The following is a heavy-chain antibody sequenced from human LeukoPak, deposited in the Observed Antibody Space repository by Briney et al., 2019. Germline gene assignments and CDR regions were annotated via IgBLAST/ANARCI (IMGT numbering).Heavy chain of an antibody. J-gene: IGHJ6*03. CDR1: GYTFTGYY. D-gene: IGHD1-26*01. CDR2: INPNSGGT. CDR3: ARSVVGATYYYYYYMDV. V-gene: IGHV1-2*02. Sequence: GASVNVSCKASGYTFTGYYMHWVRQAPGQGLEWMGWINPNSGGTNYAQKFQGRVTMTRDTSISTAYMELSRLRSDDTAVYYCARSVVGATYYYYYYMDVWGKGTTVTVSS.